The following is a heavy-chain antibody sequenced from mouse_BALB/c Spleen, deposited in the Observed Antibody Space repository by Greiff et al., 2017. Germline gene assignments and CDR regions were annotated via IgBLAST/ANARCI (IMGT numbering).Heavy chain of an antibody. CDR3: ARPGGLRRGYAMDY. V-gene: IGHV5-12-1*01. Sequence: EVQLVESGGGLVKPGGSLKLSCAASGFAFSSYDMSWVRQTPEKRLEWVAYISSGGGSTYYPDTVKGRFTISRDNAKNTLYLQMSSLKSEDTAMYYCARPGGLRRGYAMDYWGQGTSVTVSS. CDR2: ISSGGGST. CDR1: GFAFSSYD. J-gene: IGHJ4*01. D-gene: IGHD2-4*01.